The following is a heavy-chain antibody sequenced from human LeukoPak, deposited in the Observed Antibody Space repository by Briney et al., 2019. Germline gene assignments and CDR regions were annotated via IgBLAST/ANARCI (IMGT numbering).Heavy chain of an antibody. Sequence: SETLSLTCTVSGGSISSGGYYWSWIRQHPGKGLEWIGYIYYSGSTYYNPSLKSRVTISVDTSKNQFSLKLSSVTAADTAVYYCARGFLYGFYGMDVWGQGTTVTVSS. CDR3: ARGFLYGFYGMDV. CDR2: IYYSGST. D-gene: IGHD2-2*02. CDR1: GGSISSGGYY. J-gene: IGHJ6*02. V-gene: IGHV4-31*03.